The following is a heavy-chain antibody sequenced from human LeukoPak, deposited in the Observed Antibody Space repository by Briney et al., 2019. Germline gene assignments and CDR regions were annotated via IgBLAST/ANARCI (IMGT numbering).Heavy chain of an antibody. CDR1: GYTFINYG. Sequence: GASVKVSCKASGYTFINYGISWVRQAPGQGLEWMGWISAYNGNTNYAQKLQGRVTMTTDTSTSTAYMELRSLRSDDTAVYYCARNQQWLDPARHDFDYWGQGTLVTVSS. V-gene: IGHV1-18*01. J-gene: IGHJ4*02. D-gene: IGHD6-19*01. CDR2: ISAYNGNT. CDR3: ARNQQWLDPARHDFDY.